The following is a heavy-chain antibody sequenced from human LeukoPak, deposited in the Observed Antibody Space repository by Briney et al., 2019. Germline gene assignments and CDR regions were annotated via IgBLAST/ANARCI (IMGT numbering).Heavy chain of an antibody. V-gene: IGHV3-48*03. CDR3: ARDKSYGDSEDY. D-gene: IGHD4-17*01. J-gene: IGHJ4*02. CDR1: GFTFSSYE. Sequence: GGSLRLSCAASGFTFSSYEMNRVRQAPGKGLEWVSFITSGGNTMYYADSVKGRFTISRDNAKNSLYLQMNTLRVEDTAVYYCARDKSYGDSEDYWGQGTLVTVSS. CDR2: ITSGGNTM.